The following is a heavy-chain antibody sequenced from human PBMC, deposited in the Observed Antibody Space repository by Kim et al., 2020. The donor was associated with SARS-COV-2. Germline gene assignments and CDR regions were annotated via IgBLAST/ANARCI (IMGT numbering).Heavy chain of an antibody. CDR1: GFTFSSYA. CDR2: ISGSGGST. V-gene: IGHV3-23*01. D-gene: IGHD3-3*01. CDR3: AKDDHFTYYDFWSGYYFDY. J-gene: IGHJ4*02. Sequence: GGSLRLSCAASGFTFSSYAMSWVRQAPGKGLEWVSAISGSGGSTYYADSVKGRFTISRDNSKNTLYLQMNSLRAEDTAVYYCAKDDHFTYYDFWSGYYFDYWGQGTLVTVSS.